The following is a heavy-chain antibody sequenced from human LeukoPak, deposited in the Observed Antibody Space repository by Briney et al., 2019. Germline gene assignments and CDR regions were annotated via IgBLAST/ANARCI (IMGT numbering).Heavy chain of an antibody. CDR3: AREGLEGRDFEY. Sequence: VNVSCKASGYTFTSYGISWVRHAPGQGLEWMGWISAYNGNTNYAQKLKGRVTITRDKSKSTVYMEMKSLRYEDTAVYYCAREGLEGRDFEYWGQGTLVTVSS. D-gene: IGHD1-1*01. J-gene: IGHJ4*02. CDR1: GYTFTSYG. V-gene: IGHV1-18*01. CDR2: ISAYNGNT.